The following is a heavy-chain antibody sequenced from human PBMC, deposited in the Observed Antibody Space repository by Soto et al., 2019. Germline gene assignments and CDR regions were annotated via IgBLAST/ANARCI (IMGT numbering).Heavy chain of an antibody. CDR3: AKAGSGWYVGWLDY. D-gene: IGHD6-19*01. J-gene: IGHJ4*02. Sequence: EVQLLESGGGLVQPGGSLRLSCAASGFTFSSYAMSWVRQAPGKGLEWVSAISGSGGSTYYADSVKGRFTISRDNSKNTLDLQMNSLRAEDTAVYYCAKAGSGWYVGWLDYWGQGTLVTVSS. V-gene: IGHV3-23*01. CDR2: ISGSGGST. CDR1: GFTFSSYA.